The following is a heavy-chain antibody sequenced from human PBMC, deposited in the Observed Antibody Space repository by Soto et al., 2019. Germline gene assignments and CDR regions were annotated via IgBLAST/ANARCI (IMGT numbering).Heavy chain of an antibody. Sequence: EVHLVDSGGGLVKPGGSLRLSCAASGLVFRNAWTNWVRQAPGKGLEWVGRIKSGGATDFAALARGRFAITRDDSRNMAYMQMNNLDTEDTAVYYCTTDSYSTIIDVRFGFWGQGALVTVSS. CDR1: GLVFRNAW. J-gene: IGHJ4*02. D-gene: IGHD3-22*01. CDR3: TTDSYSTIIDVRFGF. CDR2: IKSGGAT. V-gene: IGHV3-15*07.